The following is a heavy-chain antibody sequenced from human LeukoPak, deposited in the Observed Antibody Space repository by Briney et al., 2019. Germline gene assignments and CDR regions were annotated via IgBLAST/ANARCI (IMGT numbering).Heavy chain of an antibody. Sequence: SETLSLTCTVSGSMYNYYWSWIRQPPGKGLEWIGYIHYSGSTNYNPSLKSRVTMSLDTSKNQFSLKLSSVTAADTAVYYCARYDFWSGYPDYWGQGTLVTVSS. CDR1: GSMYNYY. J-gene: IGHJ4*02. CDR2: IHYSGST. CDR3: ARYDFWSGYPDY. V-gene: IGHV4-59*01. D-gene: IGHD3-3*01.